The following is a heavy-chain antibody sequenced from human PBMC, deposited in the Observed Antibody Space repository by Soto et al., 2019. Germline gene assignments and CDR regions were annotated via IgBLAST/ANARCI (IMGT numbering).Heavy chain of an antibody. CDR3: ARADHEVPYYGMGV. D-gene: IGHD3-10*01. Sequence: QVQLLQSGSEVEKTGASVKVSCKASGYTFNNYGVSWVRQAPGEGLEWMGWVSGHDGKTHYARTFQGRVTLTTDTATSTAYMELRGLKSDDTAIFYCARADHEVPYYGMGVWGQGTTVIVSS. CDR2: VSGHDGKT. CDR1: GYTFNNYG. V-gene: IGHV1-18*04. J-gene: IGHJ6*02.